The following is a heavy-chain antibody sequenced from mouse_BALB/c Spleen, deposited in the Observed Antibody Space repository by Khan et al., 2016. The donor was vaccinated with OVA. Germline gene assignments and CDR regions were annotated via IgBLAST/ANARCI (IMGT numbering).Heavy chain of an antibody. D-gene: IGHD2-1*01. CDR1: GFNIKDTY. CDR2: IDPPNDDS. CDR3: ATLYGNSFAF. J-gene: IGHJ3*01. Sequence: VQLQQSGAELVKPGASVKLSCSASGFNIKDTYIHWMKQRPEQGLEWIGRIDPPNDDSKYGPKFQAKATLTADTSSNTAYLQLSSLTSEDTAVYYVATLYGNSFAFWGQGTLVSVSA. V-gene: IGHV14-3*02.